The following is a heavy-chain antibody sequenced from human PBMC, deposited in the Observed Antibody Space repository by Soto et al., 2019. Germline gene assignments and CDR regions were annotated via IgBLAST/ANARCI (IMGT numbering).Heavy chain of an antibody. Sequence: EVQMLESGGGLVQPGGSLRLSCAASGFSFSSYAMSWVRQAPGKGLEWVSAISGSGGYTYYADSVRGRFTISRDNSKHTLYLQMNSLRAEDTAVYYCAKGATYCGGECYSGYWGQGTLVTVSS. V-gene: IGHV3-23*01. D-gene: IGHD2-21*01. CDR1: GFSFSSYA. J-gene: IGHJ4*02. CDR3: AKGATYCGGECYSGY. CDR2: ISGSGGYT.